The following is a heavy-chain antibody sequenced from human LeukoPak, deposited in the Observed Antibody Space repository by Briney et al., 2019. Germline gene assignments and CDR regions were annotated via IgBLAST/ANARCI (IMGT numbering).Heavy chain of an antibody. J-gene: IGHJ6*03. CDR3: ARARPYYYYYYMDV. Sequence: SETLSLTCTVSGGSISSSGHYWGWIRQPPGKGLEWIGSIYYSGSTYHNPSLKSRVTISVDTSKNQFSLKLSSVTAADTAVYYCARARPYYYYYYMDVWGKGTTVTVSS. V-gene: IGHV4-39*07. CDR1: GGSISSSGHY. CDR2: IYYSGST.